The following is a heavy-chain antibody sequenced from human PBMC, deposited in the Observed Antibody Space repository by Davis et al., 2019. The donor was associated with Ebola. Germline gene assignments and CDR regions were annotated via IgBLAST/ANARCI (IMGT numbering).Heavy chain of an antibody. Sequence: GESLKISCATSGFTFSMNWVRQAPGKGLEWVSTIDASGRTTYYADSVKGRFTISRDNAKNSLYLQMNSLRVEETAVYYCASRRGGPQNGWDILAGYPWGQGTLVTVSS. V-gene: IGHV3-21*01. CDR1: GFTFS. D-gene: IGHD3-9*01. J-gene: IGHJ4*02. CDR3: ASRRGGPQNGWDILAGYP. CDR2: IDASGRTT.